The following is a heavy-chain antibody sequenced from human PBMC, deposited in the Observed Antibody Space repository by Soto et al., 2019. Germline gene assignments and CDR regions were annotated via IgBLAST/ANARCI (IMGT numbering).Heavy chain of an antibody. V-gene: IGHV3-23*01. CDR2: IGATGDAT. J-gene: IGHJ4*02. D-gene: IGHD4-17*01. Sequence: EVPLLESGGGLVQPGGSLRLSCAASAFSFSTHTLSWVRQAPGKGLVWLSSIGATGDATYYADSVKGRFTISRDNSEDTVSLQMNSLRVDDTAVYYCAILRGLRKFWGQGTLVTVSS. CDR3: AILRGLRKF. CDR1: AFSFSTHT.